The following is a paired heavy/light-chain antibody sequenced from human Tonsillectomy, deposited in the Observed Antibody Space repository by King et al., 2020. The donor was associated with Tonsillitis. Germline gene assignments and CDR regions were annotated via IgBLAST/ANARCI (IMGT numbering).Light chain of an antibody. J-gene: IGKJ2*01. CDR2: DAS. CDR1: PRVTSSY. CDR3: QQYGSSPYT. V-gene: IGKV3D-20*01. Sequence: EIVLTQFPATLSLSPGERATLSCGASPRVTSSYLAWYQQKPGLAPRLLIYDASSRAAGIPDRFSGSGSGTDFTLTISSLEPEDFAVYYCQQYGSSPYTFGQGTKLEIK.
Heavy chain of an antibody. Sequence: QVQLQESGPGLVKPSETLSLTCTVSGGSISSHFWSWIRQPPGKGLEWIGYIYYSGSTNYNPSLKSRVTISVDTSKNQFSLKLSSVTAADTAVYYCARHAGGHSSWYIPPDYYYYSMDVWGKGTTVTVSS. CDR1: GGSISSHF. V-gene: IGHV4-59*08. CDR2: IYYSGST. CDR3: ARHAGGHSSWYIPPDYYYYSMDV. J-gene: IGHJ6*03. D-gene: IGHD6-13*01.